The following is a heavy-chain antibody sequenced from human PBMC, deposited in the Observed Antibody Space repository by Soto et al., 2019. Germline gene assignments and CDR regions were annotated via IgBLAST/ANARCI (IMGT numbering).Heavy chain of an antibody. CDR2: ISYDGTNN. V-gene: IGHV3-30*18. Sequence: GGSLRLSCAASGFTFSSYGMHWVRQAPGKGLEWVAVISYDGTNNYYTESVKGRFTISRDNSKNTLFLQMNSLRAEDTAVYFCAKGDFSGGSCYLSAFDIWGQGTMVPVSS. CDR1: GFTFSSYG. CDR3: AKGDFSGGSCYLSAFDI. D-gene: IGHD2-15*01. J-gene: IGHJ3*02.